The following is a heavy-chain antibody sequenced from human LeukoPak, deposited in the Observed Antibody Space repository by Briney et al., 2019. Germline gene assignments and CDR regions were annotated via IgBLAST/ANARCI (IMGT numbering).Heavy chain of an antibody. CDR3: TRANSATIPGVDP. CDR2: IWYDGSNK. Sequence: GGSLRLSCAASGFTFSSYGMHWVRQAPGKGLEWVAVIWYDGSNKYYADSVKGRFTISRDNSKNTLYLQMNSLRAEDTAVYYCTRANSATIPGVDPWGQGTLVTVSS. J-gene: IGHJ5*02. V-gene: IGHV3-33*01. D-gene: IGHD1-26*01. CDR1: GFTFSSYG.